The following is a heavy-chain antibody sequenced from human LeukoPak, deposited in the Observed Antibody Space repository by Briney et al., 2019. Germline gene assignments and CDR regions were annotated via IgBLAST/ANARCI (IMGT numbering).Heavy chain of an antibody. CDR3: ARDEVVAAPNYFGMVV. CDR1: GYTFTSYD. Sequence: ASVKVSCKASGYTFTSYDVNWVRQATGQGLEWMGWMNPNSGNTGLAQKFQGRVTLTRDTSLSTAYMELSNLRSDDTAVYYCARDEVVAAPNYFGMVVWGQGTTVSVSS. V-gene: IGHV1-8*01. D-gene: IGHD2-15*01. CDR2: MNPNSGNT. J-gene: IGHJ6*02.